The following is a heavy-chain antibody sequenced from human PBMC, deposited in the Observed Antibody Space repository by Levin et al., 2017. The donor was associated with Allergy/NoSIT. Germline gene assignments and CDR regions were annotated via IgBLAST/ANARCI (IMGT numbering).Heavy chain of an antibody. CDR1: GGSINNYY. CDR3: ATLPLNGRSHGYFAS. D-gene: IGHD6-13*01. V-gene: IGHV4-59*01. J-gene: IGHJ4*02. CDR2: LYDSGGS. Sequence: SETLSLTCTVSGGSINNYYWTWIRQTPGTGLEWFGNLYDSGGSNANPSFGSRFSISLDRSKNQFSLRLNSVTAADTAVYYCATLPLNGRSHGYFASWGQGILVTVSS.